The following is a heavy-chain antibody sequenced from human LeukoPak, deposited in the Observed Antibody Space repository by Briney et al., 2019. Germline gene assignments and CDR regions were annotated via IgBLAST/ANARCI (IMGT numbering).Heavy chain of an antibody. V-gene: IGHV3-7*04. D-gene: IGHD6-25*01. J-gene: IGHJ4*02. Sequence: GLSLRLSCAASGFTFSTYWMSWVRQAPGKGLEWVANIKHDGSEKFYVDSVKGRFTISRDNAKNSLYLQLNSLRDEDTAVYYCARITGVAAAGDYWGQGTLVTVSS. CDR3: ARITGVAAAGDY. CDR2: IKHDGSEK. CDR1: GFTFSTYW.